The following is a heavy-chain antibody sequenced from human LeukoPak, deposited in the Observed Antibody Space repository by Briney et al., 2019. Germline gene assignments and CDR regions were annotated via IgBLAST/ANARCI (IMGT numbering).Heavy chain of an antibody. Sequence: SETLSLTCAVYGGSFGGYYWTWIRQPPGKGPEWIGEINHSGSTNYNPSLKRRVFMSVDTTKNQFSLKLNSVSAAYTAMYYCAREDGTDYYDNSYYFDYWGQGTLVTVSS. D-gene: IGHD3-22*01. CDR1: GGSFGGYY. V-gene: IGHV4-34*01. CDR3: AREDGTDYYDNSYYFDY. J-gene: IGHJ4*02. CDR2: INHSGST.